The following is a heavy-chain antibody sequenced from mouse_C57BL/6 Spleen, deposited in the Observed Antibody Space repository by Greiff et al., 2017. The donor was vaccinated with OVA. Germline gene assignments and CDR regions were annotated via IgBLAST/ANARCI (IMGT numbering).Heavy chain of an antibody. CDR2: IYPGDGDT. Sequence: VKLMESGPELVKPGASVKISCKASGYAFSSSWMNWVKQRPGKGLEWIGRIYPGDGDTNYNGKFKGKATLTADKSSSTAYMQLSSLTSEDSAVYFCARREDGYAMDYWGQGTSVTVSS. D-gene: IGHD2-3*01. CDR1: GYAFSSSW. V-gene: IGHV1-82*01. J-gene: IGHJ4*01. CDR3: ARREDGYAMDY.